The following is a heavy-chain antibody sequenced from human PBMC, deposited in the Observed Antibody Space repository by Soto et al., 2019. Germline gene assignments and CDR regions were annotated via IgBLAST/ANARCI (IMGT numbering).Heavy chain of an antibody. Sequence: PSETLSLTCTVSGGSISSYYWSWIRQPPGKGLEWIGYIYYSGITNYNPSLKSRVTISVDTSKNQFSLKLSSVTAADTAVYYCARLAFYGDLNDYWGQGTLVTVSS. D-gene: IGHD4-17*01. CDR2: IYYSGIT. CDR1: GGSISSYY. CDR3: ARLAFYGDLNDY. V-gene: IGHV4-59*01. J-gene: IGHJ4*02.